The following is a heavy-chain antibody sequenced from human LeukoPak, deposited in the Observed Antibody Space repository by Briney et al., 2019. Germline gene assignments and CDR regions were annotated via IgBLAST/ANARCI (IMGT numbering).Heavy chain of an antibody. CDR2: IIPIFGTA. Sequence: ASVKVSCKASGGTFSSYAISWVRQAPGQGLEWMGGIIPIFGTANYAQKFQGRVTITADESTSTAYMELSRLRSDDTAVYYCARLPSTVTTLDYWGQGTLVTVSS. CDR3: ARLPSTVTTLDY. V-gene: IGHV1-69*13. J-gene: IGHJ4*02. CDR1: GGTFSSYA. D-gene: IGHD4-17*01.